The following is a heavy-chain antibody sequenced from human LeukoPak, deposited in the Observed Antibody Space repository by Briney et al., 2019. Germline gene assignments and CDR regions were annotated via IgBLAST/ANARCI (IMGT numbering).Heavy chain of an antibody. Sequence: GGSLRLSCAASGFALSSHWMNWVRQAPGKGLEWVSSISSSSSYIYYADSVKGRFTISRDNAKNSLYLQMNSLRAEDTAVYYCARVEETVTTDSVDYWGQGTLVTVSS. V-gene: IGHV3-21*01. D-gene: IGHD4-17*01. CDR3: ARVEETVTTDSVDY. CDR1: GFALSSHW. CDR2: ISSSSSYI. J-gene: IGHJ4*02.